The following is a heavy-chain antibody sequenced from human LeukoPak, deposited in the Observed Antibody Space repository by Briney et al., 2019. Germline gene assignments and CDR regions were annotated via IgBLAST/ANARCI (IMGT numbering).Heavy chain of an antibody. CDR2: IYYSGST. CDR1: GGSISSYY. D-gene: IGHD7-27*01. Sequence: SETLSLTCTVSGGSISSYYWSWIRQPPGKGLEWIGYIYYSGSTNYNPSLKSRVTISVDKSKNQFSLKLSSVTAADTAVYYCVRDLGNWDIDYWGQGILVTVSS. V-gene: IGHV4-59*12. CDR3: VRDLGNWDIDY. J-gene: IGHJ4*02.